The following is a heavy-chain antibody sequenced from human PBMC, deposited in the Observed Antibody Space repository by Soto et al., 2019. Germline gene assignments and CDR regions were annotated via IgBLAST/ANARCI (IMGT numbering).Heavy chain of an antibody. J-gene: IGHJ4*02. V-gene: IGHV1-69*01. Sequence: QVQLVQSGAEVKQPGSSVKVSCKTSGGTFSTYAIYWVRQAPGQGLEWMGAIIPLFGTADYAQKFQGRVTIDADESTSTAYMELSRLRSEDTAVYYCARPTGSYSSGYYYFDYWGQGTLVTVSS. CDR2: IIPLFGTA. D-gene: IGHD6-19*01. CDR3: ARPTGSYSSGYYYFDY. CDR1: GGTFSTYA.